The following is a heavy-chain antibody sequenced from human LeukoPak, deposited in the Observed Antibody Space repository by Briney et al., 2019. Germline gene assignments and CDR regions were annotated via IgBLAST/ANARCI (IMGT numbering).Heavy chain of an antibody. V-gene: IGHV1-2*02. CDR3: ARELVVVVAANTYYYYGMDV. CDR2: INPNSGGT. D-gene: IGHD2-15*01. J-gene: IGHJ6*02. CDR1: GYTFTGYY. Sequence: ASVKVSCKASGYTFTGYYMHWARQAPGQGLEWMGWINPNSGGTNYAQKFQGRVTMTRDTSISTAYMELSRLRSDDTAVYYCARELVVVVAANTYYYYGMDVWGQGTTVTVSS.